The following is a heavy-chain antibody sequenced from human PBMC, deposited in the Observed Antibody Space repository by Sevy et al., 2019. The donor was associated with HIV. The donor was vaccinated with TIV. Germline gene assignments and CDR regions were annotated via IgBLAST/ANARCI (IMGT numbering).Heavy chain of an antibody. CDR1: GFTFSSYE. CDR3: ASVPTTVVTGAFDI. J-gene: IGHJ3*02. D-gene: IGHD4-17*01. CDR2: ISSSGSTI. V-gene: IGHV3-48*03. Sequence: GGSLRLSCAASGFTFSSYEMNWVRQAPGKGLEWVSYISSSGSTIYYADSVKGRFTISRDNAKYSLYLQMNSLRAEDTAVYYCASVPTTVVTGAFDIWGQGTMVTVSS.